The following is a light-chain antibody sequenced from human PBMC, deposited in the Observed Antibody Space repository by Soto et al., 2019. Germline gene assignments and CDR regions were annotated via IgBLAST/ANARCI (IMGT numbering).Light chain of an antibody. CDR3: SSFSSSTTRV. Sequence: QSVLTQPASVSGSPGQSITISCTGSSSDIGGYDYVSWYQQYPGKAPKLMIYDVSNRPSGVSNRFSGSKSGNTASLTISGLQADDEADYYFSSFSSSTTRVFGTGTKVTVL. CDR2: DVS. CDR1: SSDIGGYDY. J-gene: IGLJ1*01. V-gene: IGLV2-14*03.